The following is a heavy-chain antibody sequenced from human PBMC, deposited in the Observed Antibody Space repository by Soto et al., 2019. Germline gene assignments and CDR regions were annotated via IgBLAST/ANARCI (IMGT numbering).Heavy chain of an antibody. Sequence: GGSLRLSCAASGFTFSSYAMSWVRQAPGKGLEWVSAISGSGGSTYYADYVKGRFTISRDNSKSTLYLQMNSLRAEYTSLYYCAKPQGIKYSSSKIDYWGQGTLVTVSS. CDR2: ISGSGGST. CDR1: GFTFSSYA. V-gene: IGHV3-23*01. J-gene: IGHJ4*02. D-gene: IGHD6-13*01. CDR3: AKPQGIKYSSSKIDY.